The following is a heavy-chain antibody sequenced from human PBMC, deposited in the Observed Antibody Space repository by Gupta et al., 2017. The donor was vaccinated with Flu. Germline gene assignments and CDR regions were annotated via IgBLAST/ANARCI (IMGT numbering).Heavy chain of an antibody. CDR2: ISGSGGST. CDR3: AKDSGVTWETCSGGSCYLFDY. V-gene: IGHV3-23*01. Sequence: EVQLLESGGGLVQPGGSLRLSCAASGFTFSSYAMSWVRQAPGKGLEWVSAISGSGGSTYYADSVKGRFTISRDNSKNTLYLQMNSLRAEDTAVYYCAKDSGVTWETCSGGSCYLFDYWGQGTLVTVSS. CDR1: GFTFSSYA. D-gene: IGHD2-15*01. J-gene: IGHJ4*02.